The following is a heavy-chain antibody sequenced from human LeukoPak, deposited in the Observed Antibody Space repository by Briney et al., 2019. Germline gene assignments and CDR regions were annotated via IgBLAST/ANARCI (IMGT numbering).Heavy chain of an antibody. CDR2: INHSGST. V-gene: IGHV4-34*01. CDR3: ARGSSGWSFDY. Sequence: SETLSLTCAVYGGSFSGYYWSWIRQPPGKGLEWIGEINHSGSTNYNPSLKSRVTISVDTSKNQFSLKLSSVTAADTAVYYCARGSSGWSFDYWGQGTLVTVSS. D-gene: IGHD6-19*01. CDR1: GGSFSGYY. J-gene: IGHJ4*02.